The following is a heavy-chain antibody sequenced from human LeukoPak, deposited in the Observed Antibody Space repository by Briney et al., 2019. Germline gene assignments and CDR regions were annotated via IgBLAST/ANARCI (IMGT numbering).Heavy chain of an antibody. Sequence: GGSLRLSCAASGFTFGSHAVSWVRQAPGKGLEWVSAISGSGGDTYYADSVKGRFTTSRDNSKNIVHLQMNSLSTEDTALYYCAKTTTGYSSGRYPGWPVDYWGRGTLVTVSS. CDR2: ISGSGGDT. CDR3: AKTTTGYSSGRYPGWPVDY. J-gene: IGHJ4*02. V-gene: IGHV3-23*01. CDR1: GFTFGSHA. D-gene: IGHD6-19*01.